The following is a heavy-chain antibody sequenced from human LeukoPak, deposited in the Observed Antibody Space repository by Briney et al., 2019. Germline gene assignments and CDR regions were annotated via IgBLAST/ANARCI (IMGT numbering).Heavy chain of an antibody. CDR2: ISNSGST. J-gene: IGHJ2*01. D-gene: IGHD6-6*01. CDR3: VRGIYRRSPQGYWFFDL. V-gene: IGHV4-59*01. Sequence: SETLSLTCTVSGASISSYYWSWIRQPPGKGLEWVAYISNSGSTTYHSSLKSRVTISVDMSNNHFSLKLSSVTAADTAVYYCVRGIYRRSPQGYWFFDLWGRGTLVTVSS. CDR1: GASISSYY.